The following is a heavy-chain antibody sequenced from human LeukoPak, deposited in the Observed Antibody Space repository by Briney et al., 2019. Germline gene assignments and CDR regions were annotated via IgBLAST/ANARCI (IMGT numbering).Heavy chain of an antibody. V-gene: IGHV5-10-1*01. D-gene: IGHD3-22*01. Sequence: GESLKISCKGSGYSFTSYWISWVRPMPGKGLEWMGRIDPSDSYTNYSPSFQGHVTISADKSISTAYLQWSSLKASDTAMYYCARHTYYYDSSGYPVAFDIWGQGTMVTVSS. CDR1: GYSFTSYW. CDR3: ARHTYYYDSSGYPVAFDI. J-gene: IGHJ3*02. CDR2: IDPSDSYT.